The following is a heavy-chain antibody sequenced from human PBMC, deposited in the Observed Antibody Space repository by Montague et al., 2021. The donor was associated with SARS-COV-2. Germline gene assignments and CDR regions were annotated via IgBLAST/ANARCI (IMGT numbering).Heavy chain of an antibody. CDR3: ANYHDDTGYYGAFDY. J-gene: IGHJ4*02. Sequence: SLRLSCAASGFTFNKYAMRWVRQAPGTGLEWAATVGHPGGGTFYADSVRGRFIVSRDNSKNTVYLQMNSLRVEDTAVYYCANYHDDTGYYGAFDYWGQGTLVTVSS. D-gene: IGHD3-22*01. V-gene: IGHV3-23*01. CDR2: VGHPGGGT. CDR1: GFTFNKYA.